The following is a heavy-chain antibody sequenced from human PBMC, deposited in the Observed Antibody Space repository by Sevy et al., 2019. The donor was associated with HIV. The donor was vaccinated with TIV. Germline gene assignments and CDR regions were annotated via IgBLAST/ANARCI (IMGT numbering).Heavy chain of an antibody. CDR2: IKQDMSEK. Sequence: GGSLRLSCAASGFTFSSYWMTWVRQAPGKGLEWVANIKQDMSEKYYADSVKGRFTISRDNARNSLYLQMESLRAEDTAVYYCARAQQVTMLVVFGGLYFDFWGQGTLVTVSS. V-gene: IGHV3-7*01. CDR1: GFTFSSYW. D-gene: IGHD3-22*01. CDR3: ARAQQVTMLVVFGGLYFDF. J-gene: IGHJ4*02.